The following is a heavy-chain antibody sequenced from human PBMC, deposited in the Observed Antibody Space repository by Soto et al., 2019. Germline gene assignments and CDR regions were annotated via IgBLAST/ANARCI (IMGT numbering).Heavy chain of an antibody. V-gene: IGHV1-2*02. CDR1: GYSLSDYY. CDR2: TNPNGGDP. Sequence: QVHLVQSGAEVKKPGASVKVSCKASGYSLSDYYMHWVRQAPGQGLEWMGWTNPNGGDPHYAQKLKGGVTMTRDTAINTDDIESTRLRPGETAVYFCVRGGSRHIFTGYAAAFDIWGQGTMVTVSS. CDR3: VRGGSRHIFTGYAAAFDI. D-gene: IGHD3-9*01. J-gene: IGHJ3*02.